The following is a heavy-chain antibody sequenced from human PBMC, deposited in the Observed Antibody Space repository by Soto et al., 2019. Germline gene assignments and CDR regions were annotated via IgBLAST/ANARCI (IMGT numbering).Heavy chain of an antibody. CDR3: AKGGWYTSSSRSDC. CDR2: MSYDGRNQ. J-gene: IGHJ4*02. Sequence: QVQLVESGGGVVPPGTSLRLSCSASGFTLSGVDMHWVRQAPGKGLEWVAVMSYDGRNQYYADSVKGRFTVSRDSSKSTLYLQMNSLRTEDAAVYYCAKGGWYTSSSRSDCWGQGTLVTVSS. V-gene: IGHV3-30*18. CDR1: GFTLSGVD. D-gene: IGHD6-6*01.